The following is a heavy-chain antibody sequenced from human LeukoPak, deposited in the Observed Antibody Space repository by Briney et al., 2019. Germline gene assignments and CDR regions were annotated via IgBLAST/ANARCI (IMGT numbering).Heavy chain of an antibody. CDR1: GYTFTSYG. CDR3: ARNVYDYGSGSYSDY. CDR2: ISAYNGNT. D-gene: IGHD3-10*01. J-gene: IGHJ4*02. V-gene: IGHV1-18*01. Sequence: ASVKVSCKASGYTFTSYGISWVRQAPGQGLEWMGWISAYNGNTNCAQKLQGRVTMTTDTSTSTAYMELRSLRSDDTAVYYCARNVYDYGSGSYSDYWGQGTLVTVSS.